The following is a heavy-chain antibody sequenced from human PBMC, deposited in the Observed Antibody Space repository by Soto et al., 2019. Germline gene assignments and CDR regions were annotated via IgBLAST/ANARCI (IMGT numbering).Heavy chain of an antibody. CDR2: IYNRGNT. V-gene: IGHV4-59*01. D-gene: IGHD4-17*01. CDR3: ARDSDYPHGRCFAP. J-gene: IGHJ5*02. CDR1: GGSIITYY. Sequence: QVQLQESGPGVVKPSETLSLTCTVSGGSIITYYWSWIRQSPDKGLEWIWYIYNRGNTDYNPSLKSRATISVDTSKNQFSLRMSSVTAADTAVYYGARDSDYPHGRCFAPLGQGILVYVSS.